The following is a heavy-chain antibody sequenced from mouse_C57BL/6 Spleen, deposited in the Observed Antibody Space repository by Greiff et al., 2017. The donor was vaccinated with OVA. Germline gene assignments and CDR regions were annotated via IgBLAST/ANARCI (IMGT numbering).Heavy chain of an antibody. Sequence: VMLVESGPGLVAPSQRLSITCTVSGFSLTSYGVDWVRQPPGKGLECLGVIWRGGSTNYNSALMSRLRISKDNATSQVFLKMNSLQADDTAMYYCAKHDDYYYAMDYWGQGTSVTGSS. J-gene: IGHJ4*01. CDR1: GFSLTSYG. D-gene: IGHD2-3*01. CDR3: AKHDDYYYAMDY. V-gene: IGHV2-9*01. CDR2: IWRGGST.